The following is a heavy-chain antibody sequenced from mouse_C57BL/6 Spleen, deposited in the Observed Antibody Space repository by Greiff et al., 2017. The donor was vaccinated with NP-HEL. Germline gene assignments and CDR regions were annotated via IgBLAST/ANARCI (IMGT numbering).Heavy chain of an antibody. J-gene: IGHJ2*01. Sequence: QVQLQQPGAELVKPGASVKLSCKASGYTFTSYWMQWVKQRPGQGLEWIGEIDPSDSYTNYNQKFKGKATLTVDTSSSTAYMQLSSLTSEDSAVYYCGRLYGNDLPLDDWGKGTTLTGSS. CDR2: IDPSDSYT. CDR3: GRLYGNDLPLDD. V-gene: IGHV1-50*01. D-gene: IGHD2-2*01. CDR1: GYTFTSYW.